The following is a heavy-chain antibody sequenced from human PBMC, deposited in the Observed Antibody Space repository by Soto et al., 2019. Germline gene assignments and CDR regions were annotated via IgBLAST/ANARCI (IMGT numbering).Heavy chain of an antibody. V-gene: IGHV4-59*01. J-gene: IGHJ4*02. D-gene: IGHD3-10*01. CDR3: ATSAGKNFFDY. CDR1: GGSISGSY. CDR2: VYSSGST. Sequence: PSETLSLTCTVSGGSISGSYWSWIRQPPGKRPEWIGYVYSSGSTNYNPSLKSRATISVDTSKKQFSLRLSSVTAADTAVYYCATSAGKNFFDYWGQGTLVTVSS.